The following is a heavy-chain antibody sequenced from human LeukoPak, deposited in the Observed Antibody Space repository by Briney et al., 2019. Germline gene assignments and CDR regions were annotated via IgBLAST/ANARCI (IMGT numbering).Heavy chain of an antibody. CDR1: GGSLNSSYYY. J-gene: IGHJ6*02. V-gene: IGHV4-39*01. CDR3: ARKRGSEGGYYYYGMDV. CDR2: VYYTGST. Sequence: PSETLSLTCTVSGGSLNSSYYYWGWIRQPPGKGLELIGSVYYTGSTYRNPSLKSRVTISVDTSNNQFSLKLSSVTAADTAVYYCARKRGSEGGYYYYGMDVWGQGTTVTVSS.